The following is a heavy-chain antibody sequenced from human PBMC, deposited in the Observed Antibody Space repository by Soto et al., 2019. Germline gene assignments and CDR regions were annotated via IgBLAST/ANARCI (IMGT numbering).Heavy chain of an antibody. CDR3: ARGFPYEGVRGAFYI. D-gene: IGHD3-10*01. Sequence: QVQLQQWGAGLLKPSETLSLTCAVYGGSFSGYYWSWIRQPPGKGLEWIGEINHRGSTNYNPSLMSRVSISVDTSDLQFTLLLISVTAADAAVYYCARGFPYEGVRGAFYIWGQVTMVTVSS. V-gene: IGHV4-34*01. CDR2: INHRGST. CDR1: GGSFSGYY. J-gene: IGHJ3*02.